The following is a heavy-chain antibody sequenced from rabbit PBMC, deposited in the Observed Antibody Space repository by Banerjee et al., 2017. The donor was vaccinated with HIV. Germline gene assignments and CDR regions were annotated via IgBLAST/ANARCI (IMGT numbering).Heavy chain of an antibody. J-gene: IGHJ4*01. Sequence: QSLEESGGDLVKPGTSLTLTCTASGFSFSTNNYMCWVRQTPGKGLEWIGCIYAGSSGSTYYASWAKGRFTISKTSSTTVTLQMTSLTAADTATYFCARNYAGYGIAPYFNLWGPGTLVTVS. CDR2: IYAGSSGST. V-gene: IGHV1S40*01. CDR3: ARNYAGYGIAPYFNL. D-gene: IGHD7-1*01. CDR1: GFSFSTNNY.